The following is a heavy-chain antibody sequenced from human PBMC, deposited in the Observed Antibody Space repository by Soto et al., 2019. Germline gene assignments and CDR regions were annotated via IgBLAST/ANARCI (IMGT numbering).Heavy chain of an antibody. J-gene: IGHJ4*02. V-gene: IGHV4-59*08. CDR3: ARRYGSCFDY. Sequence: PSETLSLTCTVSGGSISSSYWSWIRQPPGKGLEWIGYIYDSGSTYYNSSLKSRVTMSVDTSKNQFSLKLGSVTAADTAVYYCARRYGSCFDYWGQGSLVTVSS. CDR1: GGSISSSY. CDR2: IYDSGST. D-gene: IGHD5-18*01.